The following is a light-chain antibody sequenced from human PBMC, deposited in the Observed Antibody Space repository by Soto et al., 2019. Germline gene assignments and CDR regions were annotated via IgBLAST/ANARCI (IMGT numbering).Light chain of an antibody. V-gene: IGLV3-21*04. CDR3: QVWDSSSDLNWV. CDR2: YDS. J-gene: IGLJ3*02. CDR1: NIGSKS. Sequence: SYELTQPPSVSVAPGKTARITCGGNNIGSKSVDWYQQKPGQAPVLVIYYDSDRPSGIPERFSGSNSGNTATLTISRVEAGDEADYYCQVWDSSSDLNWVFGGGTKLTVL.